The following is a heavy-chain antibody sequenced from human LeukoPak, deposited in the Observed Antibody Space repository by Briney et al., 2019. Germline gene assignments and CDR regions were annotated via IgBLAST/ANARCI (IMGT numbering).Heavy chain of an antibody. CDR1: GFAFSQYG. D-gene: IGHD3-16*01. CDR2: ISSNNSTI. V-gene: IGHV3-48*02. Sequence: GRSLRLSCAASGFAFSQYGMNWVRQAPGKGLEWVSYISSNNSTIYYADSVKGRFTISRDNAKNSLYLQMNSLRDDDTAVYYCARDRGAFDIWGQGTMVTVSS. J-gene: IGHJ3*02. CDR3: ARDRGAFDI.